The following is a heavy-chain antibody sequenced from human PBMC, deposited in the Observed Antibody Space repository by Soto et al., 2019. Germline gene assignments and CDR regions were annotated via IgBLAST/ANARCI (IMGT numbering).Heavy chain of an antibody. J-gene: IGHJ5*02. V-gene: IGHV1-2*02. Sequence: GPSVQVSFKGSGYTFTGNYMHWVRQAPGQGLEWMGWINPNSGGTNYAQKFQGRVTMTRDTSISTAYMELSRLRSDDTAVYYCARDGPTVAFDPWGQGTLVTVSS. CDR2: INPNSGGT. D-gene: IGHD6-19*01. CDR1: GYTFTGNY. CDR3: ARDGPTVAFDP.